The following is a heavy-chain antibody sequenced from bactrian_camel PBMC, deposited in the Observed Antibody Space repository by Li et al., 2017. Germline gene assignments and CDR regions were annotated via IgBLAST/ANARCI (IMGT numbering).Heavy chain of an antibody. V-gene: IGHV3S40*01. D-gene: IGHD2*01. J-gene: IGHJ4*01. Sequence: SGGGTVQPGGSLRLSCAASGFAFSYYNMQWVRQPPGKGLEWIADIRNDGVGTNYADSVKGRFTISEDNANTLYLHLSSLKTDDTAVYYCVRLSGPYYAGDPGLLDWGQGTQVTVS. CDR2: IRNDGVGT. CDR1: GFAFSYYN. CDR3: VRLSGPYYAGDPGLLD.